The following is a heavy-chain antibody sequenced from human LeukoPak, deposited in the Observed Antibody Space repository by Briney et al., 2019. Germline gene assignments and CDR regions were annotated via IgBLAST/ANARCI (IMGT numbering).Heavy chain of an antibody. CDR3: ARDGDLSRLDP. J-gene: IGHJ5*02. Sequence: GGSLRLSCAASGFSFSNYWMTWVRQVPGKGLEWVANINQDGIEKYYVDSVKGRFTISRDNPKNSLFLQMHSLRAEDTSLYYCARDGDLSRLDPWGQGSLVTVSS. V-gene: IGHV3-7*01. CDR2: INQDGIEK. D-gene: IGHD7-27*01. CDR1: GFSFSNYW.